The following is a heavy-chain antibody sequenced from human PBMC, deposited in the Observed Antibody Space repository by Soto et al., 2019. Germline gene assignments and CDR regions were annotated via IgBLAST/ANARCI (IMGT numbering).Heavy chain of an antibody. V-gene: IGHV4-4*02. D-gene: IGHD6-19*01. CDR3: ARDWGRLVSHYYYGMDI. Sequence: SETLSLTCAVSGGSISSSNWWSWVRQPPGKGLEWIGEIYHSGSTNYNPPLKSRVTISVDKSKNQFSLKLSSVTAADTAVYYCARDWGRLVSHYYYGMDIWGQGTTVTVSS. CDR2: IYHSGST. CDR1: GGSISSSNW. J-gene: IGHJ6*02.